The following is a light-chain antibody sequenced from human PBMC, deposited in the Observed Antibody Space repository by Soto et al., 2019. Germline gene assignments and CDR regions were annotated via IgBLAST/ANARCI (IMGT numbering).Light chain of an antibody. Sequence: DLQMSQSPSSLSSSLEDIVLITCRASQGISNYLAWYQQKPGKVPKFLIYDASTLQSGVPSRFSGSGSGTDFNLTISRLQPEYVATYYCQKYDSAPFTCGRGTKVEIK. J-gene: IGKJ4*01. V-gene: IGKV1-27*01. CDR3: QKYDSAPFT. CDR2: DAS. CDR1: QGISNY.